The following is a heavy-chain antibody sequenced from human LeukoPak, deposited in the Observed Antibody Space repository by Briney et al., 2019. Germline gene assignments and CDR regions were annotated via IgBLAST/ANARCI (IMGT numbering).Heavy chain of an antibody. V-gene: IGHV4-34*01. Sequence: SETLSLTCAVYGGSFSDYFWNWIRQPPGKGLEGIGEINHGGGTRYNPSLKSRATISVDTSKNQFALRMSSVTAADPAVYYCERHGPRVEMSTTRYDWFDTWGQGTLVTVDS. CDR1: GGSFSDYF. J-gene: IGHJ5*02. CDR2: INHGGGT. CDR3: ERHGPRVEMSTTRYDWFDT. D-gene: IGHD5-24*01.